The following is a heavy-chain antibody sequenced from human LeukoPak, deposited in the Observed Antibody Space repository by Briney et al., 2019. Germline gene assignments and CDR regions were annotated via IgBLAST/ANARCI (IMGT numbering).Heavy chain of an antibody. J-gene: IGHJ6*02. CDR2: XXXSXSYI. V-gene: IGHV3-21*01. CDR3: ARDLGVVAAKWHYYYGMDV. Sequence: SXXXSXSYISYPDSVKGLFTLSRDNPKTSLYLQINSLTAEDTAVYYCARDLGVVAAKWHYYYGMDVWGQGTTVTVSS. D-gene: IGHD2-15*01.